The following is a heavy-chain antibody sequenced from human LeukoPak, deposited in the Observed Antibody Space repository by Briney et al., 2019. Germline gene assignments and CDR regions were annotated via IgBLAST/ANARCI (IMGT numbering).Heavy chain of an antibody. D-gene: IGHD1-26*01. V-gene: IGHV4-59*08. Sequence: SETLSLTCTVSGGSISNYYWSWIRQPPGKGLEWIGYIHYSGSTNYNPSLKSQVTISVDTSKNQFSLMLSSVTAADTAVCYRARHSRTYYDFDYWGQGTLVTVSS. CDR1: GGSISNYY. J-gene: IGHJ4*02. CDR3: ARHSRTYYDFDY. CDR2: IHYSGST.